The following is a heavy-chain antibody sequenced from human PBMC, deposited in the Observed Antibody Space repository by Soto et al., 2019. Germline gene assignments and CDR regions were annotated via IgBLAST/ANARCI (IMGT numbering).Heavy chain of an antibody. CDR2: IWYDGGNE. CDR1: GFTFSSYA. J-gene: IGHJ6*02. D-gene: IGHD3-10*01. V-gene: IGHV3-33*01. CDR3: ARDLRGITPWPGYHYGMDV. Sequence: QVQLVESGGGVVQPGMSLRLSCAASGFTFSSYAMHWVRQAPGKGLEWVAAIWYDGGNEYQADSVKGRFTISRDNSENTLYLQMNSLGGEDTAVYYCARDLRGITPWPGYHYGMDVSGQGTTVTASS.